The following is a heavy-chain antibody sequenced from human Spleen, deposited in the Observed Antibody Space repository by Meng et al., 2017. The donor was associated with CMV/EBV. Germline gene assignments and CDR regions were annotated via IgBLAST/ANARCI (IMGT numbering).Heavy chain of an antibody. CDR2: IYWNDDK. CDR1: GFSLSTSGVG. J-gene: IGHJ5*02. V-gene: IGHV2-5*01. Sequence: SGPTLVKPTQTLTLTCTFSGFSLSTSGVGVGWIRQPPGKALECLARIYWNDDKRYRPSLKSRLTITKDTSKNQVVLTMTNMDPVDTATYYCAHDHYYDVSSGYHYNWFDPWGQGTLVTVSS. CDR3: AHDHYYDVSSGYHYNWFDP. D-gene: IGHD3-3*01.